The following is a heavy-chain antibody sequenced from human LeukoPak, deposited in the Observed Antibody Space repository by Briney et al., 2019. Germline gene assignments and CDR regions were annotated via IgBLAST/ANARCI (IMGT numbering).Heavy chain of an antibody. CDR2: INPNSGGT. D-gene: IGHD3-10*01. J-gene: IGHJ4*02. V-gene: IGHV1-2*02. Sequence: ASVKVSCKASGYTFTGYYMHWVRQAPGQGLEWMGWINPNSGGTNYAQKFQGRVTMTRDTSISTAYKELSRLRSDDTAVYYCARAAYGSGSHFDYWGQGTLVTVSS. CDR1: GYTFTGYY. CDR3: ARAAYGSGSHFDY.